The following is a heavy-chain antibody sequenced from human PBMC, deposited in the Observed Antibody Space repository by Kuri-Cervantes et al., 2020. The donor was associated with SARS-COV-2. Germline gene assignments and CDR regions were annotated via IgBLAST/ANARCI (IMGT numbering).Heavy chain of an antibody. D-gene: IGHD6-6*01. CDR2: IYSSGSA. CDR3: ARGKQLADFDY. CDR1: GGSISSYY. J-gene: IGHJ4*02. Sequence: GSLRLSCTVSGGSISSYYWSWIRQPAGKGLEWSGRIYSSGSANYDPSLKSRVTMSVDTSKNQFSLKLSSVTAADTAVYYCARGKQLADFDYWGQGTLVTVSS. V-gene: IGHV4-4*07.